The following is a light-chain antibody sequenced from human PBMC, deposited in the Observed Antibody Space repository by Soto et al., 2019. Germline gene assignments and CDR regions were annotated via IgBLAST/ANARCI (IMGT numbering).Light chain of an antibody. CDR3: QQLNSYPLT. V-gene: IGKV1-16*02. Sequence: IHLNEPPSSLSPSVGDRVTITGRARQGISNYLAWFQQKPGKAPKSLIYAAYTLQSGVTSKFRGSGSGTDFTLTISSLQPEDFATYYCQQLNSYPLTFGGGTQVDIK. J-gene: IGKJ4*01. CDR1: QGISNY. CDR2: AAY.